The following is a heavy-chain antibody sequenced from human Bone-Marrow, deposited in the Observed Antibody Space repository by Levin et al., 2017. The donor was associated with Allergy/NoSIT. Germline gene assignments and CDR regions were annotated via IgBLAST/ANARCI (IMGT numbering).Heavy chain of an antibody. CDR2: INGDGSST. Sequence: GESLKISCTASGFTFSSYWMHWVRQAPGKGLVWVSRINGDGSSTSYADSVKGRFTISRDNAKNTLYLQMNSLRAEDTAVYYCARELGYSYAYGFWGQGTLVTVSS. V-gene: IGHV3-74*01. D-gene: IGHD5-18*01. CDR3: ARELGYSYAYGF. J-gene: IGHJ4*02. CDR1: GFTFSSYW.